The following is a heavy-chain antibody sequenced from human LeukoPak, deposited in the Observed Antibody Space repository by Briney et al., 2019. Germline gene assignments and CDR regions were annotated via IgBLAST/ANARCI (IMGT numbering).Heavy chain of an antibody. CDR3: ARGGDCSSTSCYLSPHLDY. CDR1: GFTFSSYG. CDR2: ISYDGSNK. J-gene: IGHJ4*02. Sequence: GGSLRLSCAASGFTFSSYGMHWVRQAPGKGLEWVAVISYDGSNKYYADSVKGRFTISRDNSKNTLYLQMNSLRAEDTAVYYCARGGDCSSTSCYLSPHLDYWGQGTWSPSPQ. V-gene: IGHV3-30*03. D-gene: IGHD2-2*01.